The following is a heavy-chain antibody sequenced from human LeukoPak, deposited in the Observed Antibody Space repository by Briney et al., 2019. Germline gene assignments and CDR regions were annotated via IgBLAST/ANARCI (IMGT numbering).Heavy chain of an antibody. V-gene: IGHV3-23*01. CDR1: GFTFSSSA. Sequence: PGGSLRLSCEASGFTFSSSAMSWVRQVPGKGLEWVSGIRASGGSTYYADSVRGRFTISRDNSKNTLYVQMNSLRAEDTAVYYCASGIAVAGTSLDYYGMDVWGQGTTVTVSS. CDR2: IRASGGST. J-gene: IGHJ6*02. CDR3: ASGIAVAGTSLDYYGMDV. D-gene: IGHD6-19*01.